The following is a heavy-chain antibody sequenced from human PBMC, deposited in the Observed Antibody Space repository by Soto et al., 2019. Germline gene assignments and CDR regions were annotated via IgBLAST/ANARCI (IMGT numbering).Heavy chain of an antibody. Sequence: GGSLRLSCAASGFTFSSYGMHWVRQAPGKGLEWVAVISYDGSNKYYADSVKGRFTISRDNSKNTLYLQMNSLRAEDTAVYYCAKPPLEDRGYEPFDYWGQGT. CDR1: GFTFSSYG. CDR3: AKPPLEDRGYEPFDY. J-gene: IGHJ4*02. V-gene: IGHV3-30*18. D-gene: IGHD5-12*01. CDR2: ISYDGSNK.